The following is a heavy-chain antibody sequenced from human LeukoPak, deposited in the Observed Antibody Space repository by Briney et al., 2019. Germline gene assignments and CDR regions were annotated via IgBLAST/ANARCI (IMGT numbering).Heavy chain of an antibody. CDR1: GGSISSYY. Sequence: PSETLSLTCTVSGGSISSYYWSWIRQPPGKGLEWIGYLYYRGSTTYNPSLKSRVTISIDTSKNQLSLKLSSVTAADTAVYYCARDLRVGGSSGWYAFDVWGQGTMVTVSS. J-gene: IGHJ3*01. D-gene: IGHD6-19*01. CDR2: LYYRGST. V-gene: IGHV4-59*01. CDR3: ARDLRVGGSSGWYAFDV.